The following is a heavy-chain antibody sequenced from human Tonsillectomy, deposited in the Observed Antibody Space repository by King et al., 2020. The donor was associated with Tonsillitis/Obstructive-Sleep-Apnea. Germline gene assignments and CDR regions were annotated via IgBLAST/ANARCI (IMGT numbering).Heavy chain of an antibody. J-gene: IGHJ4*02. CDR2: INTNTGNP. Sequence: HVQLVESGSELKKPGASVKVSCKASGYTFTNYAMNWVRQAPGQGLEWMGWINTNTGNPTYAQGFTGRFVFSLDTSVSTAYLQISSLKAGDTDVYYCAREAGSSWRDGGYYWGQGTLVTVSS. CDR1: GYTFTNYA. V-gene: IGHV7-4-1*02. D-gene: IGHD6-13*01. CDR3: AREAGSSWRDGGYY.